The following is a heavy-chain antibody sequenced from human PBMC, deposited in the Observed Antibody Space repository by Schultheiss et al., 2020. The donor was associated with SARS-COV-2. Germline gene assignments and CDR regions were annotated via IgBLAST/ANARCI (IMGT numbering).Heavy chain of an antibody. J-gene: IGHJ5*02. CDR3: ARDLAVAVTVAWFDP. CDR2: IYYSGST. Sequence: SETLSLTCTVSGGSISSGGYYWSWIRQHPGKGLEWIGYIYYSGSTNFNPSLKSRVTISVDTSKDQFSLKLRSVTAADTAVYYCARDLAVAVTVAWFDPWGQGTLVTVSS. CDR1: GGSISSGGYY. V-gene: IGHV4-31*03. D-gene: IGHD6-19*01.